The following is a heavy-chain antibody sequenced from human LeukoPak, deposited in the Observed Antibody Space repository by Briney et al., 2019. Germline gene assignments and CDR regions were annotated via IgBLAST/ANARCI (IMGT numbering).Heavy chain of an antibody. CDR2: IISSTRYI. CDR3: ARDRIYYDILTAQGAFDI. V-gene: IGHV3-21*01. Sequence: KSGGSLRLSCGASGFTFTSYSMNWVRQAPGKGLEWVSSIISSTRYIYYADSVKGRFTISRDNAKTSLYLQMNSLRAEDTAVYYCARDRIYYDILTAQGAFDIWGQGTMVTVSS. J-gene: IGHJ3*02. D-gene: IGHD3-9*01. CDR1: GFTFTSYS.